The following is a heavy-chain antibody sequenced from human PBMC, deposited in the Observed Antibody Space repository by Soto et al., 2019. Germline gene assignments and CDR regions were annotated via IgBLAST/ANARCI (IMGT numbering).Heavy chain of an antibody. CDR3: VRDNYGDYDH. V-gene: IGHV4-59*12. CDR1: GGSISSYY. Sequence: SETLSLTCTVSGGSISSYYWSWIRQPPGKGLEWIGYIYYSGSTNYNPSLKSRVTISVDTSKNQFSLKLSSVTAADTAVYYCVRDNYGDYDHWGQGTLVTVSS. D-gene: IGHD4-17*01. J-gene: IGHJ5*02. CDR2: IYYSGST.